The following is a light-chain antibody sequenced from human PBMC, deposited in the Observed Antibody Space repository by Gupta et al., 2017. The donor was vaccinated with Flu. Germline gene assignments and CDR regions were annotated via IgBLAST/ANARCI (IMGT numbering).Light chain of an antibody. J-gene: IGLJ1*01. Sequence: QSVPPQPPSASGTPGQRVTISCSGSSSNIGTNAVHWYQQVPGTAPKLLIYDNNQRPSGVPDRFSGSKSGTSASLAISGLQSEDEADYYCAAWDDSLNGHYVFGTGTEVTVL. CDR3: AAWDDSLNGHYV. V-gene: IGLV1-44*01. CDR1: SSNIGTNA. CDR2: DNN.